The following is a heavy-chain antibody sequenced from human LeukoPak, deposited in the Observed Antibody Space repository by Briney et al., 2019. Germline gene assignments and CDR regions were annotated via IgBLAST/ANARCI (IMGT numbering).Heavy chain of an antibody. CDR3: ARDGNSGYDYYYYYGMDV. Sequence: ASVNVSCTASGYTFTSYGISWVRQAPGQGLEWMGWISAYNGNTNYAQKLQGRVTMTTDTSTSTAYMELRSLRSDDTAVYYCARDGNSGYDYYYYYGMDVWGKGTTVTVSS. D-gene: IGHD5-12*01. CDR1: GYTFTSYG. V-gene: IGHV1-18*04. J-gene: IGHJ6*04. CDR2: ISAYNGNT.